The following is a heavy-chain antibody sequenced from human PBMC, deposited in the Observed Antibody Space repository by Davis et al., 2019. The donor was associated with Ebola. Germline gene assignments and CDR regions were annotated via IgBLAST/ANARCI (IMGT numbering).Heavy chain of an antibody. D-gene: IGHD3-3*01. Sequence: SETLSLTCAVYGGSFSGYYWSWIRQPPEKGLEWIGYIYHSGSTYYNPSLKSRVTISVDRSKNQFSLKLSSVTAADTAVYYCARAGGLRFLEWLSPLDYWGQGTLVTVSS. CDR1: GGSFSGYY. V-gene: IGHV4-34*01. CDR2: IYHSGST. J-gene: IGHJ4*02. CDR3: ARAGGLRFLEWLSPLDY.